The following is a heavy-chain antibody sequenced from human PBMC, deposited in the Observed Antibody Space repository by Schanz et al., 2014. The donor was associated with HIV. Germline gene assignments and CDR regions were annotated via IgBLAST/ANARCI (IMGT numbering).Heavy chain of an antibody. Sequence: QLQLQESGPGLVKPLETLSLTCSVSGGSISSDTHYWGWIRQPPGKGLEWIGGINHSGNTFYNPSHEGRVTISVDSSQTRISLRLSSVSAADTAVYFCAAPGIAEAGTWGWFDPWGQGVLVTVSS. J-gene: IGHJ5*02. CDR3: AAPGIAEAGTWGWFDP. CDR2: INHSGNT. D-gene: IGHD6-19*01. V-gene: IGHV4-39*01. CDR1: GGSISSDTHY.